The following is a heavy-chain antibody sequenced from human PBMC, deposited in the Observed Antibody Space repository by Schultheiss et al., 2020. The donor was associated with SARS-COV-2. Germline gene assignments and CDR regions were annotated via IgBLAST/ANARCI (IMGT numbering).Heavy chain of an antibody. CDR2: INTGNGNT. J-gene: IGHJ3*02. Sequence: ASVKVSCKASGYTFTSYAMHWVRQAPGQRLEWMGWINTGNGNTKYSQKFQGRVTITRDTSASTAYMELSSLRSEDTAVYYCARVPYCGGDCENRAFDIWGQGTMVTVSS. CDR3: ARVPYCGGDCENRAFDI. CDR1: GYTFTSYA. V-gene: IGHV1-3*04. D-gene: IGHD2-21*02.